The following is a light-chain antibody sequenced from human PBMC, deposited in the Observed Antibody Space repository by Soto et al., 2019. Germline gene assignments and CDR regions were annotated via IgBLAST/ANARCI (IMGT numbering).Light chain of an antibody. V-gene: IGLV2-23*02. CDR2: EVT. CDR3: CAYAHAGSGTVE. J-gene: IGLJ3*02. Sequence: QSALTQPASVSGSPGQSITISCTGTSSDVGSYNLVSWYQQQPGKAPKLMIYEVTKRPSGVSNRFSGSKSGNTASMTISGLQAEDEADYHYCAYAHAGSGTVEFGGGTKLTVL. CDR1: SSDVGSYNL.